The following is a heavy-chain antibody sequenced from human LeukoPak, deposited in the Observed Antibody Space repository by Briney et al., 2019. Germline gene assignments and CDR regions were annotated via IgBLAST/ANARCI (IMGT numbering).Heavy chain of an antibody. V-gene: IGHV4-39*01. CDR3: ALGSIFGVVSWSYYYYYMDV. CDR2: IYYSGST. CDR1: GGSISSSSYY. Sequence: PSETLSLTCTVFGGSISSSSYYWGWIRQPPGKGLEWIGSIYYSGSTNYNPSLKSRVTISVDTSKNQFSLKLSSVTAADTAVYYCALGSIFGVVSWSYYYYYMDVWGKGTTVTVSS. D-gene: IGHD3-3*01. J-gene: IGHJ6*03.